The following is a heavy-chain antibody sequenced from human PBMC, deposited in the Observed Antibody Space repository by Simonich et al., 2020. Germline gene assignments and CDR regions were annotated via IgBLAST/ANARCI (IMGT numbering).Heavy chain of an antibody. Sequence: QVKLVQSGAEVKKPGASVKVSCKASGYTFTDYYMDWCRQAPGQGRRWMRGTNPNSVGTTYAQKFQGRVTMTRDTSISTAYKELSRLRSDDTAVYYCARGGLGHWYFDLWGRGTLVTVSS. D-gene: IGHD6-25*01. J-gene: IGHJ2*01. CDR1: GYTFTDYY. CDR2: TNPNSVGT. V-gene: IGHV1-2*02. CDR3: ARGGLGHWYFDL.